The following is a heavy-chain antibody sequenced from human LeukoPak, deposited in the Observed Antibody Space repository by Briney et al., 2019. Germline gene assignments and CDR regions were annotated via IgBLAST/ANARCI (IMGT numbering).Heavy chain of an antibody. J-gene: IGHJ6*02. Sequence: GGSLRLPCAASGFTFSSYAMHWVRQAPGKGLEWVAVISYDGSNKYYADSVKGRFTISRDNSKNTLYLQMNSLRAEDTAVYYCAKAGGGYAYYYYYYGMDVWGQGTTVTVSS. CDR3: AKAGGGYAYYYYYYGMDV. D-gene: IGHD3-22*01. CDR1: GFTFSSYA. CDR2: ISYDGSNK. V-gene: IGHV3-30-3*01.